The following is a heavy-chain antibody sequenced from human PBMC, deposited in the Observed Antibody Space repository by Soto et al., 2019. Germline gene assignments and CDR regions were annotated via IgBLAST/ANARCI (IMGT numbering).Heavy chain of an antibody. Sequence: QVQLQESGPGLVKPSETLSLTCTVSGGSISSDFWSWIRQPPGKGLEWIGYISISGNTDYSPSLKSLATISADTSRYQFSLKLRSVNTEATAVYFCARGREDFHAGSGPRWMWLAPWGQGTLVTVSS. CDR1: GGSISSDF. D-gene: IGHD3-3*01. CDR3: ARGREDFHAGSGPRWMWLAP. V-gene: IGHV4-59*01. CDR2: ISISGNT. J-gene: IGHJ5*02.